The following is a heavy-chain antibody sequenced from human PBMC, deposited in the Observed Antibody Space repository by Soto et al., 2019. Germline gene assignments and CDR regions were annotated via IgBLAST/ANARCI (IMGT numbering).Heavy chain of an antibody. J-gene: IGHJ5*02. Sequence: QVQLVQSGAEVKKPGASVKVSCKASGYTFTSYGISWVRQAPGQVLDWMGWISAYNGNTNYAQKLQDRVNMTTDSSKSTAYMELRGLGSDDTAVNYCARGRSIAAFWWFDPWGQGTLVPVFS. CDR2: ISAYNGNT. CDR1: GYTFTSYG. CDR3: ARGRSIAAFWWFDP. D-gene: IGHD6-6*01. V-gene: IGHV1-18*01.